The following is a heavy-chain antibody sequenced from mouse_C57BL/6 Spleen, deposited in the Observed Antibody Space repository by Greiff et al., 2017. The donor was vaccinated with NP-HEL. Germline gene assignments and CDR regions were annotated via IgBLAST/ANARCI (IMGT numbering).Heavy chain of an antibody. J-gene: IGHJ2*01. CDR1: GYAFSSSW. Sequence: VQLQQSGPELVKPGASVKISCKASGYAFSSSWMNWVKQRPGKGLEWIGRIYPGDGDTNYNGKFKGKATLTADKSSSTAYMQLSSLTSEDSAVYFCARPDYYGSSYPFDYWGQGTTLTVSS. V-gene: IGHV1-82*01. D-gene: IGHD1-1*01. CDR2: IYPGDGDT. CDR3: ARPDYYGSSYPFDY.